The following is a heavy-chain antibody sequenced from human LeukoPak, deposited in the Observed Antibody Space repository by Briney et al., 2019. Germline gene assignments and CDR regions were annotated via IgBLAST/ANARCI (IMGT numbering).Heavy chain of an antibody. Sequence: GGSLRLSCAASGFTFSDYYMSWIRQAPGKGLEWVSYISYSGSTLYYADSVKGRFTMSRDNAKNSVYLQMNSLRVEDTAVYYCTRDAALVPGKNFWGQGTLVTVS. J-gene: IGHJ4*02. V-gene: IGHV3-11*04. D-gene: IGHD6-19*01. CDR2: ISYSGSTL. CDR1: GFTFSDYY. CDR3: TRDAALVPGKNF.